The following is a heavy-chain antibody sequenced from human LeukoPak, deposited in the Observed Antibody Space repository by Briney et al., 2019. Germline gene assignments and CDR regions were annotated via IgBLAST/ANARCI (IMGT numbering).Heavy chain of an antibody. CDR1: GFTFSSYS. V-gene: IGHV3-21*01. J-gene: IGHJ4*02. Sequence: TGGSLRLSCAASGFTFSSYSMNWVRQAPGKGLEWVSSISSSSSYIYYADSVKGRFTISRDNAKNSLYLQMNSLRAEDTAVYYCARVPHDYGDDESSDYWGQGTLVTVSS. CDR3: ARVPHDYGDDESSDY. D-gene: IGHD4-17*01. CDR2: ISSSSSYI.